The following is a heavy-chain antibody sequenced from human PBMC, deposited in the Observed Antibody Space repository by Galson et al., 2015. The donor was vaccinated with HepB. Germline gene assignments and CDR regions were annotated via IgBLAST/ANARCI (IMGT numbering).Heavy chain of an antibody. D-gene: IGHD5-12*01. CDR1: GGTFSSYA. V-gene: IGHV1-69*13. CDR2: IIPIFGTA. J-gene: IGHJ6*02. CDR3: ARDIGVDENYYYGMDV. Sequence: SVKVSCKASGGTFSSYAISWVRQAPGQGLEWMGGIIPIFGTANYAQKFQGRVTITADESTSTAYMELSSLRSEDTAVYYCARDIGVDENYYYGMDVWGQGTTVTVSS.